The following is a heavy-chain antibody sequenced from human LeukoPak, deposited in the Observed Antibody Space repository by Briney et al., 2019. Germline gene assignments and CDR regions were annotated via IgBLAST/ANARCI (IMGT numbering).Heavy chain of an antibody. CDR3: ARGRERFRGGNNWFDP. Sequence: PSETLSLTCAVYGGSFSGYYWSWIRQPPGKGLEWIGEINHSGSTNYNPSLKSRVTISVDTSKNQFSLKLSSVTAADTAVYYCARGRERFRGGNNWFDPWGQGTLVTVSS. CDR1: GGSFSGYY. J-gene: IGHJ5*02. D-gene: IGHD3-10*01. CDR2: INHSGST. V-gene: IGHV4-34*01.